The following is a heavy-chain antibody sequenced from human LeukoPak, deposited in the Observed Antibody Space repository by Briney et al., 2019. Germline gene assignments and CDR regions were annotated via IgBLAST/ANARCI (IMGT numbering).Heavy chain of an antibody. J-gene: IGHJ3*02. D-gene: IGHD3-22*01. V-gene: IGHV3-11*04. CDR2: ISSSGSTI. CDR3: ATMIVVDPREDDAFDI. CDR1: GFTFSDYY. Sequence: GGSLRLSCAASGFTFSDYYMSWIRQAPGKGLEWVSYISSSGSTIYYADSVKGRFTISRDNAKNTLYLQMNSLRAEDTAVYYCATMIVVDPREDDAFDIWGQGTMVTVSS.